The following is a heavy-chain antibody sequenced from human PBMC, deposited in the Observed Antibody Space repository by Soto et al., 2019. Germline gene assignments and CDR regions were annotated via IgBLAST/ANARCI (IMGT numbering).Heavy chain of an antibody. Sequence: QVQLVQSGAEVKKPGSSVKVSCKASGGTFSSYTISWVRQAPGQGLEWMGRIIPILGIANYAQKFQGRVTITADKSTSTAYMELSSLRSEDTAVYYCARDLVPNYFDYWGQGTLVTVSS. CDR1: GGTFSSYT. V-gene: IGHV1-69*08. D-gene: IGHD3-10*01. CDR3: ARDLVPNYFDY. CDR2: IIPILGIA. J-gene: IGHJ4*02.